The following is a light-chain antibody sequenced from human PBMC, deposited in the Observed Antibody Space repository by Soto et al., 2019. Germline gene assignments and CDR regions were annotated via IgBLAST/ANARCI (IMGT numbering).Light chain of an antibody. Sequence: EIVMTQSPATLSVSPGERATLSCRASQSVSSNLAWYQQKPGQAPRLLIYDASTRATGIPARFSGSGSGTVYTLTISSLQSEDFAVYYCQQCSWHPFTVTFGGGTKVEIK. CDR1: QSVSSN. CDR3: QQCSWHPFTVT. V-gene: IGKV3-15*01. J-gene: IGKJ4*01. CDR2: DAS.